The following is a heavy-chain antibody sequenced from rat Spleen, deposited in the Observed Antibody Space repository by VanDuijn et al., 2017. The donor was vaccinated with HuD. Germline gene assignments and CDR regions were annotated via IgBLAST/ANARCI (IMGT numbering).Heavy chain of an antibody. V-gene: IGHV3-3*01. CDR1: GYSITSSYR. J-gene: IGHJ2*01. Sequence: EVQLQESGPGLVKPSQSLSLTCSVTGYSITSSYRWNWIRKFPGNKLEWMGYINSAGSTNYNPSLQSRISITRDTSKNQFFLQVNSVTTEDPATYSSGSDNNYKAYWGQAVMVTVSS. CDR3: GSDNNYKAY. CDR2: INSAGST. D-gene: IGHD1-10*01.